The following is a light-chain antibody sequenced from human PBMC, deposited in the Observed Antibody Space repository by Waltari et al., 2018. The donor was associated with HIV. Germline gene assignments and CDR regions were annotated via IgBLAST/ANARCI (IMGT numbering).Light chain of an antibody. CDR2: DDT. CDR1: ALPKKY. Sequence: SYELTQPPSVSVSPGQTARITCSGDALPKKYAYWYQQRSGQAPVLVIYDDTKRPSGIPERVSGSSSGTIATLTISGAQVEDEADYYCYSTDSSVDHRGVFGGGTKVTVL. J-gene: IGLJ3*02. V-gene: IGLV3-10*01. CDR3: YSTDSSVDHRGV.